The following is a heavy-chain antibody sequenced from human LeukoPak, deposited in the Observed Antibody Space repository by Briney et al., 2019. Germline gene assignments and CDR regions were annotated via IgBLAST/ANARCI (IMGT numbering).Heavy chain of an antibody. CDR3: ARGPRPYYDILTGAKIDAFDI. J-gene: IGHJ3*02. V-gene: IGHV1-2*04. D-gene: IGHD3-9*01. CDR2: INPNSGGT. Sequence: ASVTVSCKASGYTFTGYYMHWVRQAPGQGLEWMGWINPNSGGTNYAQKFQGWVTMTRDTSISTAYMELSRLRSGDTAVYYCARGPRPYYDILTGAKIDAFDIWGQGTMVTVSS. CDR1: GYTFTGYY.